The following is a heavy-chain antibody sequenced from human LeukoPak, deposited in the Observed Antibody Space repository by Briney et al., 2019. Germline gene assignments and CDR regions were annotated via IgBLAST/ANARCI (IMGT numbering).Heavy chain of an antibody. J-gene: IGHJ2*01. CDR2: INPNSGGT. D-gene: IGHD3-3*01. CDR1: GYTFTGYY. Sequence: ASVKVSCKXSGYTFTGYYMHWVRQAPGQGLEWMGWINPNSGGTNYAQKFQGRVTMTRDMSIRTAYMELRRLRYDDTAVYYCARDDFWSGYTYWYFDLWGRGTPVTVSS. CDR3: ARDDFWSGYTYWYFDL. V-gene: IGHV1-2*02.